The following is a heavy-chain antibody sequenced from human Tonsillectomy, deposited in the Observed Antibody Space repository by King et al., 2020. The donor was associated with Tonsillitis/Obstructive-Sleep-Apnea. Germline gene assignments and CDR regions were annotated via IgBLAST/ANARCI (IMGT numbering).Heavy chain of an antibody. CDR1: GFTFGDYA. J-gene: IGHJ6*03. Sequence: VQLVESGGGLVQPGRSLRISCTASGFTFGDYAMSWVRQAPGKGLEWVGFIRSKAYGGTTEYAASVKGRFTISRDDSKSIAYLQMNSLKTEDTAVYYCRSGGEYPLLLGGHYYYYYMDVWGKGTTVTVSS. CDR2: IRSKAYGGTT. V-gene: IGHV3-49*04. D-gene: IGHD2-2*01. CDR3: RSGGEYPLLLGGHYYYYYMDV.